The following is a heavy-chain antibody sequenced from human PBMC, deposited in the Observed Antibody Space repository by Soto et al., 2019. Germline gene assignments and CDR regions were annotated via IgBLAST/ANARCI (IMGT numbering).Heavy chain of an antibody. Sequence: QVQLVQSGAEVKKPGASVKVSCKASGYTFTSYGLNWVRQAPGQGLEWMGWISAYNGDTNYAQKFQGRVTVTTDTTTRTADMELRSLRSDDTAVYYCARVGSYFFGFDYWGQGTLVTVSS. CDR1: GYTFTSYG. V-gene: IGHV1-18*01. J-gene: IGHJ4*02. D-gene: IGHD1-26*01. CDR2: ISAYNGDT. CDR3: ARVGSYFFGFDY.